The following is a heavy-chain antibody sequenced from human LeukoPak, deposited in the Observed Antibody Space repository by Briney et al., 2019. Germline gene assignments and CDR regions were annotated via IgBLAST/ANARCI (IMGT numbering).Heavy chain of an antibody. J-gene: IGHJ4*02. D-gene: IGHD3-9*01. CDR3: ARGIGYFDWLAYLNFDY. V-gene: IGHV3-30-3*01. Sequence: PGGSLRLSCAASGFTFSSYAMHWVRQAPGKGLEWVAVISYDGSNKYYADSVKGRFTISRDNSKNTLYLQMNSLRAEDTAVYYCARGIGYFDWLAYLNFDYWGQGTLVTVSS. CDR2: ISYDGSNK. CDR1: GFTFSSYA.